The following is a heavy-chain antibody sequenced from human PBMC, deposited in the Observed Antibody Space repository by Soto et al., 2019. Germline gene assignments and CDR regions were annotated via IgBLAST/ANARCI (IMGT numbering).Heavy chain of an antibody. Sequence: GGSLRLACAASGFIFENFGMSWVRQAPGKGLEWISSISGSGFKKYYADSVKGRFTISRDNSKSTVYLELNNLSAEDTAVYHCAKNQGVELVPLATVDWFDPWGQGSVATVSS. D-gene: IGHD1-26*01. J-gene: IGHJ5*02. CDR2: ISGSGFKK. CDR1: GFIFENFG. V-gene: IGHV3-23*01. CDR3: AKNQGVELVPLATVDWFDP.